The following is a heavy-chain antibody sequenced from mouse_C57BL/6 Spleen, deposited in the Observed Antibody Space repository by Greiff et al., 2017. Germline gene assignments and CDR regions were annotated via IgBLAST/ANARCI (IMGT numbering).Heavy chain of an antibody. Sequence: QVQLQQPGAELVRPGSSVKLSCKASGYTFTSYWMDWVKQRPGQGLEWIGNIYPSDSETHYNQKFKDKATLTVDKSSSTAYMQLSSLTSEDSAVYYCASRGYDYDRGLFDYWGQGTTLTVSS. CDR3: ASRGYDYDRGLFDY. CDR2: IYPSDSET. D-gene: IGHD2-4*01. V-gene: IGHV1-61*01. J-gene: IGHJ2*01. CDR1: GYTFTSYW.